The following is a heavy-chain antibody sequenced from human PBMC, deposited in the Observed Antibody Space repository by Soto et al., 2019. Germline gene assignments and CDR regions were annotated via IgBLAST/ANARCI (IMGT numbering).Heavy chain of an antibody. CDR2: VHFSGST. V-gene: IGHV4-59*01. CDR3: AREFGFEPAEFDY. Sequence: SETLSLTCTVSGGSFSSFYWSWIRQPPGKGLEWIGNVHFSGSTDYNPSLRSRVSISLDTSTNKFSLNLSSVTAADTAVYFCAREFGFEPAEFDYWGQGALVTVSS. D-gene: IGHD2-2*01. J-gene: IGHJ4*02. CDR1: GGSFSSFY.